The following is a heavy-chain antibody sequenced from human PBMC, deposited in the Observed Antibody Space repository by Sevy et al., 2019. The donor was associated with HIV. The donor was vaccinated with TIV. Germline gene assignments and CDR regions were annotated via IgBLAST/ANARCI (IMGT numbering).Heavy chain of an antibody. J-gene: IGHJ5*02. D-gene: IGHD6-19*01. CDR1: GYNFY. CDR3: AGQSLGWYNWFDP. CDR2: VTPNSGAT. Sequence: ASVKVSCKASGYNFYIHWVRQAPGQGLEWMGRVTPNSGATSYAQKFQDRVAMTMDTSINTAYMELSGLKSDDTAIYYCAGQSLGWYNWFDPWGLGTLVTVSS. V-gene: IGHV1-2*06.